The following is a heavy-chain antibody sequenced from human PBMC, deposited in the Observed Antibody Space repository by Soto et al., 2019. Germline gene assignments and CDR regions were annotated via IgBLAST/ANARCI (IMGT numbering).Heavy chain of an antibody. J-gene: IGHJ4*02. D-gene: IGHD3-10*01. CDR1: GYTFVDYD. V-gene: IGHV1-8*01. CDR2: MNPNTGNA. CDR3: TRGFSSYCDH. Sequence: ASVKVSCKASGYTFVDYDINWVRHAAGQGREWMAWMNPNTGNAAYAQKFQGRVTLTRDTSISTAYMDLSSLTSADTAVYFCTRGFSSYCDHWAQGTQVTVSS.